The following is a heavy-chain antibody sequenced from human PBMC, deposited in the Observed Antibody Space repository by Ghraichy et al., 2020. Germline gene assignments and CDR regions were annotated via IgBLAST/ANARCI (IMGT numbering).Heavy chain of an antibody. D-gene: IGHD6-13*01. CDR3: ARDGISDGFDP. CDR2: ISSTSTYI. V-gene: IGHV3-21*01. Sequence: GGSLRLSCAASGFTFSSYAMNWVRQAPGKGLEWVLFISSTSTYIYSADSVKGRFTISRDNANNSLYLQMNSLRAEDTAVYYCARDGISDGFDPWGQGTLVTVSS. J-gene: IGHJ5*02. CDR1: GFTFSSYA.